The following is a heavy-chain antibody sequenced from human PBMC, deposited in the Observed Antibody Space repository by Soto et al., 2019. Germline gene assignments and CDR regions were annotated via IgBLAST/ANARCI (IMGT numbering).Heavy chain of an antibody. V-gene: IGHV1-69*02. D-gene: IGHD1-26*01. Sequence: QVQLVQSGAEVKKPGSSVKVSCKASGGTFSSYTISWVRQAPGQGLEWMGRIIPILGIANYAQKFQGRVTITADKSTSTAYMELSSLRAEDTAVYYCARVSGEARAFDIWGQGTMVTVSS. CDR2: IIPILGIA. J-gene: IGHJ3*02. CDR1: GGTFSSYT. CDR3: ARVSGEARAFDI.